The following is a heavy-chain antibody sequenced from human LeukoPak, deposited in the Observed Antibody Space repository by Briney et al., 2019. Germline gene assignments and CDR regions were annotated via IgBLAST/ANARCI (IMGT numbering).Heavy chain of an antibody. CDR3: ARQNIWNAFDI. CDR1: GGSISSSSYY. CDR2: IYYSGST. J-gene: IGHJ3*02. D-gene: IGHD1-1*01. Sequence: PSETLSLTCTVSGGSISSSSYYWGWIRQPPGKGLEWIGNIYYSGSTHYNPSLKSRVTISVGTSKNQFSLKLSSVTAADTAVYYCARQNIWNAFDIWGQGTMVTVSS. V-gene: IGHV4-39*01.